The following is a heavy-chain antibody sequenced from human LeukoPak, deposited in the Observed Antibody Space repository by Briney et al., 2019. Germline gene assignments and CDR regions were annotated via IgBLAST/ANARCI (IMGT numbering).Heavy chain of an antibody. CDR1: GGSFSDYY. CDR2: INHRGST. D-gene: IGHD2-15*01. V-gene: IGHV4-34*01. J-gene: IGHJ4*02. CDR3: ARGLYCSGGSCYEGN. Sequence: PSETLSLTCAVYGGSFSDYYWSWIRQPPGKGLEWIGEINHRGSTNYNPSLKSRVTISVDTSKNQFSLKLSSVTAADTAVYYCARGLYCSGGSCYEGNWGQGTLVTVSS.